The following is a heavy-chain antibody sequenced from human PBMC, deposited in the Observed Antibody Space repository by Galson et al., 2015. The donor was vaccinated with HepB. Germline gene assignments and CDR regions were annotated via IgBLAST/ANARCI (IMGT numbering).Heavy chain of an antibody. Sequence: SVKVSCKASGYTFTSYAMHWVRQAPGQRLEWMGWINAGNGNTKYSQKFQGRVTITRDTSASTAYMELSSLRSEDTAVYYCARNGARGSGWGRGSEYFQHWGQGTLVTVSS. V-gene: IGHV1-3*01. CDR3: ARNGARGSGWGRGSEYFQH. J-gene: IGHJ1*01. CDR1: GYTFTSYA. D-gene: IGHD6-19*01. CDR2: INAGNGNT.